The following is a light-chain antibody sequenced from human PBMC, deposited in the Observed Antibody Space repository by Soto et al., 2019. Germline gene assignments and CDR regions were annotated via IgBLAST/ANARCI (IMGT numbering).Light chain of an antibody. CDR1: QGISSY. V-gene: IGKV1-9*01. CDR3: QQLNAYPLT. CDR2: GAS. J-gene: IGKJ5*01. Sequence: DIQLNQSPSFLSASVGDRVTITCRASQGISSYLAWFQQKPGRAPNLLIYGASTLQSGVPSRFSGSGSGTDFTLTISNLQPEDFATYYCQQLNAYPLTFGQGTRLEI.